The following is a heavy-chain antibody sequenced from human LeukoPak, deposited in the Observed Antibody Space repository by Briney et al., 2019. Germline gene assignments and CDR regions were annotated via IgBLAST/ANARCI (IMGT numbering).Heavy chain of an antibody. CDR2: ISHTGSP. D-gene: IGHD4-23*01. CDR3: ASRNGGNLVWAFDV. J-gene: IGHJ3*01. Sequence: PSETLSLTCAVYGGSYSTYYWNWIRQSSGKGLEWIGEISHTGSPHYNPSLKSRVTISVDTSKNQFSLKLSSVTAADTAVYYCASRNGGNLVWAFDVWGQGTLVTVSS. V-gene: IGHV4-34*01. CDR1: GGSYSTYY.